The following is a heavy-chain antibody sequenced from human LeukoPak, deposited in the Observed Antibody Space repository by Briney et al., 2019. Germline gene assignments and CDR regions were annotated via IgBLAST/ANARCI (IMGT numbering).Heavy chain of an antibody. D-gene: IGHD2-2*01. Sequence: SVKVSRKASGGTFSSYAISWVRQAPGQGLEWMGRIIPILGIANYAQKFQGRVTITADKSTSTAYMELSSLRSEDTAVYYCARERDLGYCSSTSCYVLDYWGQGTLVTVSS. CDR2: IIPILGIA. CDR3: ARERDLGYCSSTSCYVLDY. J-gene: IGHJ4*02. V-gene: IGHV1-69*04. CDR1: GGTFSSYA.